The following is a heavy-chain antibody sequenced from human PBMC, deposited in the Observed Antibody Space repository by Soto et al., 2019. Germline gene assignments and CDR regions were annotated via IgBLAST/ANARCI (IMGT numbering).Heavy chain of an antibody. CDR3: ARDSRRRADSGTRPLYYFDY. V-gene: IGHV4-30-4*01. CDR2: IYYTGNT. J-gene: IGHJ4*02. D-gene: IGHD1-26*01. Sequence: QVQLKESGPGLVKPSQTLSLTCSVSGGSIGSGDYYWSWVSQSPGKGLEWIGYIYYTGNTYYNPSLGSRVTFSVDTSQNQLSLRLSDVTVADTAVYYCARDSRRRADSGTRPLYYFDYWGQGTLVTVSS. CDR1: GGSIGSGDYY.